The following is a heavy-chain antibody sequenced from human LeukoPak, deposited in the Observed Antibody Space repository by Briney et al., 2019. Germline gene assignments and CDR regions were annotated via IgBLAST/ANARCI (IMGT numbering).Heavy chain of an antibody. J-gene: IGHJ6*02. V-gene: IGHV3-43*02. D-gene: IGHD5-12*01. CDR2: ISGDGIRT. CDR3: AKVLGYSSSGSRGWGLDYYYYYGMDV. Sequence: PGGSLRLSCAASGITFDDYAMHWVRQAPGKGLEWVSLISGDGIRTYYADSVKGRFTISRDNSKNSLYLQMNSLRTEDTALYYCAKVLGYSSSGSRGWGLDYYYYYGMDVWGQGTTVTVSS. CDR1: GITFDDYA.